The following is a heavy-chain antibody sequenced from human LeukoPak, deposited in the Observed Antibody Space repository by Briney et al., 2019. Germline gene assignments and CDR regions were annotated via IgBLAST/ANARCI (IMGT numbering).Heavy chain of an antibody. V-gene: IGHV3-23*01. D-gene: IGHD3-16*01. J-gene: IGHJ4*02. CDR1: GFTFSSYA. Sequence: GGSLRISSAASGFTFSSYAMSWVRQAPGKGLEWVSAISGSGGSTYYADYVKGRFTISRDNSKNTLYLQMNSLRAEDTAVYYCARGELWYPDYWGQGTLVTVSS. CDR2: ISGSGGST. CDR3: ARGELWYPDY.